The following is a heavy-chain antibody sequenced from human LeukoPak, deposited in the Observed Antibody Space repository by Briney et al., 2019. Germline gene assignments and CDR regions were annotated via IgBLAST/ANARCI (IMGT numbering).Heavy chain of an antibody. CDR2: IRSKANSYAT. D-gene: IGHD2-8*01. CDR3: AKSASVVLMVYAKVWFDP. CDR1: GFTFSGSA. Sequence: GGSLRLSCAASGFTFSGSAMHWVRQASGKGLEWVGRIRSKANSYATSYAASVKGRFTISRDDSKNTAYLQMNSLRAEDTAVYYCAKSASVVLMVYAKVWFDPWGQGTLVTVSS. V-gene: IGHV3-73*01. J-gene: IGHJ5*02.